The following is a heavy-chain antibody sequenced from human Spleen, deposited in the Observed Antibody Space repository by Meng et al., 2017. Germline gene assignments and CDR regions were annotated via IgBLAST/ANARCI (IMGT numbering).Heavy chain of an antibody. CDR3: AREGYHDHYGMDV. V-gene: IGHV1-2*06. CDR1: GYTFTGYY. CDR2: INPNSGGT. J-gene: IGHJ6*02. Sequence: ASVKVSCKSSGYTFTGYYIHWVRQAPGQGLEWMGRINPNSGGTDYAQKFQGRVTMTRDTSTSTVYMELSSLRSEDTAVYYCAREGYHDHYGMDVWGQGTMVTVSS. D-gene: IGHD2-2*01.